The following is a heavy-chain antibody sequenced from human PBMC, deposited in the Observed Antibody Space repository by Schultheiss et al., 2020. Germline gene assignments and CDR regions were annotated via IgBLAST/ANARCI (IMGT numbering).Heavy chain of an antibody. CDR3: ARDSDSSGYYRYFDY. D-gene: IGHD3-22*01. CDR2: IYYSGST. V-gene: IGHV4-61*01. CDR1: GGSVSSGSYY. Sequence: SQTLSLTCTVSGGSVSSGSYYWSWIRQPPGKGLEWIGYIYYSGSTNYNPSLKSRVTISVDTSKNQFSLKLSSVTAADTAVYYCARDSDSSGYYRYFDYWGQGTLVNVSS. J-gene: IGHJ4*02.